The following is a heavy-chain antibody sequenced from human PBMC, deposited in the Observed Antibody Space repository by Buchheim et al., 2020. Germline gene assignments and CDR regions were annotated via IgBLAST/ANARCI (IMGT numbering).Heavy chain of an antibody. Sequence: QVQLVQSGAEVKKPGASVKVSCKASGYTFTSYYMHWVRQAPGQGLEWMGIINPSGGSTSYAQKFQGRVTMTRDTSTSHVHMELSSLRSEDTAVYYCAREAYCTGGVCYRGEWVDYWGQGTL. D-gene: IGHD2-8*02. V-gene: IGHV1-46*03. CDR2: INPSGGST. CDR3: AREAYCTGGVCYRGEWVDY. J-gene: IGHJ4*02. CDR1: GYTFTSYY.